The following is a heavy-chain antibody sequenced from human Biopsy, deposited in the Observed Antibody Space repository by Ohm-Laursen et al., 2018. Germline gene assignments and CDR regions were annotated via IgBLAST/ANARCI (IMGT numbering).Heavy chain of an antibody. CDR3: ARDQSGLRGINWYFDL. V-gene: IGHV3-33*01. D-gene: IGHD5/OR15-5a*01. Sequence: SLRLTCAASGFTFSNYGMHWVRQAPGKGLEWVALIWYDGSNKNSEDSVKGRFTVSRDNSKNTLFLQMNNLRAEDTAVYYCARDQSGLRGINWYFDLWGRGTLVTVSS. CDR1: GFTFSNYG. CDR2: IWYDGSNK. J-gene: IGHJ2*01.